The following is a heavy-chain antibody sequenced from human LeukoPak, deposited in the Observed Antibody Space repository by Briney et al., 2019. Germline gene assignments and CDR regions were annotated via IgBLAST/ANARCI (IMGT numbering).Heavy chain of an antibody. V-gene: IGHV1-69*01. D-gene: IGHD2-15*01. Sequence: ASVKVSCKASGGTFSSYAISWVRPAPGQGLEWMGGIIPIFGTANYAQKFQGRVTITADESTSTAYMELSSLRSEDTAVYYCARVMVAATHPDYWGQGTLVTVSS. CDR3: ARVMVAATHPDY. J-gene: IGHJ4*02. CDR2: IIPIFGTA. CDR1: GGTFSSYA.